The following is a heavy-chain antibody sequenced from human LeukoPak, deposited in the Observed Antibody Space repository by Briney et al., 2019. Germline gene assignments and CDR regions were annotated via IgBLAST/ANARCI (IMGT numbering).Heavy chain of an antibody. CDR3: ARGHNYGRGGFDP. D-gene: IGHD5-18*01. J-gene: IGHJ5*02. V-gene: IGHV4-39*07. Sequence: PSETLSLTCTVSGGSISSYHWGWIRQPPGKGLEWIGSVYYSGSTYYNPSLKSRVTISIDTSKNQFSLKLSSVTAADTAVYYCARGHNYGRGGFDPWGQGTLVTVSS. CDR1: GGSISSYH. CDR2: VYYSGST.